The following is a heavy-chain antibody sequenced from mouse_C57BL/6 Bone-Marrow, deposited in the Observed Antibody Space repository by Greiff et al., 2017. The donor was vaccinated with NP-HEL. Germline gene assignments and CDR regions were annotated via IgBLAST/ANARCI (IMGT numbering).Heavy chain of an antibody. Sequence: EVQGVESGGGLVKPGGSLKLSCAASGFTFSDYGMHWVRQAPEKGLEWVAYISSGSSTIYYADTVKGRFTISRDNAKNTLFLQMTSLRSEDTAMYYCARGYRGLYYYAMDYWGQGTSVTVSS. CDR1: GFTFSDYG. V-gene: IGHV5-17*01. J-gene: IGHJ4*01. CDR3: ARGYRGLYYYAMDY. CDR2: ISSGSSTI. D-gene: IGHD2-12*01.